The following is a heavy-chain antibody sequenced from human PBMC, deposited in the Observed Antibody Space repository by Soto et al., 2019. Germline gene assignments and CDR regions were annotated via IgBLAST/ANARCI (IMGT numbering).Heavy chain of an antibody. CDR1: GFTFSSFV. J-gene: IGHJ6*02. CDR2: IGAARDP. Sequence: GGSLRLSCAASGFTFSSFVMNWVRQVSGKALEWVSAIGAARDPYYLGSVKGRFTVSRDNAQKSLYLQMNNLRAEDTAVYYCARAYTGQLPRRADYYYALDVWGRGTPVTVSS. V-gene: IGHV3-13*05. CDR3: ARAYTGQLPRRADYYYALDV. D-gene: IGHD2-2*01.